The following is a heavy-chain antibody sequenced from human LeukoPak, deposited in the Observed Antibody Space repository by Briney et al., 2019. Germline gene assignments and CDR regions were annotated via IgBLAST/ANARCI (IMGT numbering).Heavy chain of an antibody. J-gene: IGHJ4*02. CDR3: AKAVKSFYYGSGSYSHYFDY. Sequence: GGSLRLSCAASGFTFSSCAMSWVRQAPGKGLEWVSAISGSGGSTYYADSVKGRFTISRDNSKNTLYLQMNSLRAEDTAVYYCAKAVKSFYYGSGSYSHYFDYWGQGTLVTVSS. CDR1: GFTFSSCA. D-gene: IGHD3-10*01. CDR2: ISGSGGST. V-gene: IGHV3-23*01.